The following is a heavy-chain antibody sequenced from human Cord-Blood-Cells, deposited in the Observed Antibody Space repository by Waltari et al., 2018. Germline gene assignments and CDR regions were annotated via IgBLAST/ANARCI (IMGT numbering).Heavy chain of an antibody. J-gene: IGHJ2*01. V-gene: IGHV4-59*08. Sequence: QVQLQESGPGLVKPSETLSLTCTVSGGSISSYYWSWIRQPPGKGLEWIGNIYYSGSTNYNPALKSRVTISVDTSKNQFSLKLSSVTAADTAVYYCARYYDYVWGSYRYWYFDLWGRGTLVTVSS. D-gene: IGHD3-16*02. CDR2: IYYSGST. CDR3: ARYYDYVWGSYRYWYFDL. CDR1: GGSISSYY.